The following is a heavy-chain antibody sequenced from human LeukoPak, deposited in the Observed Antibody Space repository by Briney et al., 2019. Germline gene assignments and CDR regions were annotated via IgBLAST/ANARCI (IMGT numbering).Heavy chain of an antibody. CDR1: GFTFDDYD. Sequence: GGSLRLSCAASGFTFDDYDMSWVRQAPGKGLEWVSGINWNGGSTGYADSVKGRFTISRDNAKNSVHLQMNSLRAEDTAVYYCARQPFIVVPTDSWGQGTLVTVSS. V-gene: IGHV3-20*04. D-gene: IGHD3-22*01. CDR3: ARQPFIVVPTDS. J-gene: IGHJ4*02. CDR2: INWNGGST.